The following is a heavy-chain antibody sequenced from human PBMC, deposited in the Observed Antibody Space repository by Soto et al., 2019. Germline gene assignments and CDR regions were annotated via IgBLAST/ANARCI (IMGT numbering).Heavy chain of an antibody. J-gene: IGHJ6*02. CDR1: GGTFSSYG. V-gene: IGHV1-69*13. CDR3: AKSSSRAHYYGMDV. D-gene: IGHD2-2*01. CDR2: SIPFFGTA. Sequence: SVKVSCKASGGTFSSYGINWVRQAPGQGLEWMGGSIPFFGTAKYAQKFQGRVTLSADESTRTAYMELSSLRSGDTAVYYCAKSSSRAHYYGMDVWGQGTTVTVSS.